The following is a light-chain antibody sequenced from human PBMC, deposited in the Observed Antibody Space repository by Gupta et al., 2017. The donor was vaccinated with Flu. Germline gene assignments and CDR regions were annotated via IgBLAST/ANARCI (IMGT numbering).Light chain of an antibody. CDR2: AGS. CDR1: QNINNF. J-gene: IGKJ1*01. Sequence: DFQLTQSPSSLSASVGDRVTITCRASQNINNFLNWYQQRPGKAPKVLIYAGSVLESGVPARFSGSGSGTDFTLKISSVEAEDAATYYCKQGLRFPCTFGRGTKVEI. CDR3: KQGLRFPCT. V-gene: IGKV1-39*01.